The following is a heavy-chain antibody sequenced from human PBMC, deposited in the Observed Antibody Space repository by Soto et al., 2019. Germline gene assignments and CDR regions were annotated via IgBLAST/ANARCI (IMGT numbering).Heavy chain of an antibody. CDR1: GFTFSTYA. Sequence: VQLLESGGGLVQPGGSLRLSCAASGFTFSTYAISWVRQAPGKGLEWVSAIIGSGAETYSADSVKGRFTFSRDNSKNTVYLQMNSLRADDTAVYHCAKHGGYTYYYYLDVWGKGTTVTVSS. J-gene: IGHJ6*03. V-gene: IGHV3-23*01. D-gene: IGHD4-17*01. CDR3: AKHGGYTYYYYLDV. CDR2: IIGSGAET.